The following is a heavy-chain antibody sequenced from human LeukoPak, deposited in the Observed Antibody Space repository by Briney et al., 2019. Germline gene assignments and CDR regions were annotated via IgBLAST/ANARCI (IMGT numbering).Heavy chain of an antibody. CDR3: AIQGNGYSYCYDY. CDR2: LYYSGST. CDR1: GGSISNYY. Sequence: SETLSLTCTVSGGSISNYYWSWIRQPPGKGLEWIGYLYYSGSTNYNPSLKSRVTISVDTSKNQFSLKLSSVTAADTAVYYCAIQGNGYSYCYDYLGQGTLVTVSS. D-gene: IGHD5-18*01. V-gene: IGHV4-59*08. J-gene: IGHJ4*02.